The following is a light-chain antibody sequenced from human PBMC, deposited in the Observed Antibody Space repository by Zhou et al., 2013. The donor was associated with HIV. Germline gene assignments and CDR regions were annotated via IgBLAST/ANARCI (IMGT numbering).Light chain of an antibody. J-gene: IGKJ4*01. CDR3: QQYGSSPLT. CDR2: DAS. V-gene: IGKV3-20*01. CDR1: QSVSSNY. Sequence: EIVLTQSPGTLSLSPGERATLSCRASQSVSSNYLAWYQQKPGQAPRLLIYDASIRTAGIPDRFSGSGSGTDFTLTISRLEPEDFAVYYCQQYGSSPLTFGGGTKVEI.